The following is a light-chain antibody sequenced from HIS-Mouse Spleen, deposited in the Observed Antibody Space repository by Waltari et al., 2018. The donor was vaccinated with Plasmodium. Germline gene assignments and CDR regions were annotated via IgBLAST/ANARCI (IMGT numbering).Light chain of an antibody. CDR1: QSISSY. CDR2: AAS. CDR3: QQSYSTPWT. Sequence: DIQMTQSPSSLSASVGDRVTITCRASQSISSYFNWYQHKPGKAPKLLIYAASSLQSGVPSRFSGSGSGTDFTLTISSLQPEDFATYYCQQSYSTPWTFGQGTKVEIK. J-gene: IGKJ1*01. V-gene: IGKV1-39*01.